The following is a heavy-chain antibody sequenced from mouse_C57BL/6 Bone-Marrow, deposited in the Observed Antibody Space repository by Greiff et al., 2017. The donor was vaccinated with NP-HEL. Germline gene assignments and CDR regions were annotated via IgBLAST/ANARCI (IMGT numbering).Heavy chain of an antibody. D-gene: IGHD2-3*01. CDR3: ANDGYYEGY. CDR2: INPNNGGT. V-gene: IGHV1-26*01. J-gene: IGHJ2*01. CDR1: GYTFTDYY. Sequence: EVQLQQSGPELVKPGASVKISCKASGYTFTDYYMNWVKQSHGKSLEWIGDINPNNGGTSYNQKFKGKATLTVDKSSSTAYMELRSLTSEDSAVYYCANDGYYEGYWGQGTTLTVSS.